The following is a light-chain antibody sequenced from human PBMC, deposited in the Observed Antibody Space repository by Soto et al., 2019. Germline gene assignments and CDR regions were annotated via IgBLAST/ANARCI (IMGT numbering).Light chain of an antibody. CDR3: QQSGSSFYA. J-gene: IGKJ2*01. V-gene: IGKV3-20*01. Sequence: EIVLTQSPGTLSLSPGERATLSCRASQRVSRAYLDWYQQIPGQAPRLLIYGASSRATGIPDRFSGSGSGTDFTLTISGLEPKDFSVYYCQQSGSSFYAFGQGTKLEI. CDR1: QRVSRAY. CDR2: GAS.